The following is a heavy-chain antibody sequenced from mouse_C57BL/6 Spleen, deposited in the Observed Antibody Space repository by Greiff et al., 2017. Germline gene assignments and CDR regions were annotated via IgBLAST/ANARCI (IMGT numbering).Heavy chain of an antibody. V-gene: IGHV5-4*01. J-gene: IGHJ1*03. Sequence: EVQVVESGGGLVKPGGSLKLSCAVSGFTFSSYAMSWVRQTPEKRLEWVATISDGGSYTYYPDNVKGRFTISKDNAKNNLYLQMSHLKSEDTAMYYCARDRSNSGFDVWGTGTTVTVSS. CDR3: ARDRSNSGFDV. D-gene: IGHD3-1*01. CDR1: GFTFSSYA. CDR2: ISDGGSYT.